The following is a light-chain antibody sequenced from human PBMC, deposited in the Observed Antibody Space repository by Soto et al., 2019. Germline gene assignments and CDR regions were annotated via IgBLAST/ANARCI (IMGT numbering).Light chain of an antibody. Sequence: EIVMTQSPATLSVSPGERATLSCRASQGISDNLAWYQQKPGQAPRLLIYRISTRATGVPARFSGSESGTEFTLTISSLQSEDFAVYYCQQYHNWPPLTFGGGDQDRDQT. CDR2: RIS. CDR3: QQYHNWPPLT. J-gene: IGKJ4*01. CDR1: QGISDN. V-gene: IGKV3-15*01.